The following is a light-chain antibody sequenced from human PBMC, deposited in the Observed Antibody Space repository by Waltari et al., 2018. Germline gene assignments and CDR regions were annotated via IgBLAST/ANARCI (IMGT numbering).Light chain of an antibody. CDR1: ESIVKG. CDR2: NAS. J-gene: IGKJ4*01. Sequence: CRASESIVKGLGLYQHKPGIAPKLLSYNASTLESGVPSRFSGSGSGTEFTLTISSLQPDDFATYYCQQYNSYSLLSFGGGTKVDIK. V-gene: IGKV1-5*03. CDR3: QQYNSYSLLS.